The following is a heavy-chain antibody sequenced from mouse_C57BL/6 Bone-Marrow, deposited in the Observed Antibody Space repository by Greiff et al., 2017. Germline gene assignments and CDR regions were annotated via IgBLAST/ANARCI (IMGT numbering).Heavy chain of an antibody. D-gene: IGHD2-10*02. CDR2: INPSDSET. CDR1: GYTFTSYW. Sequence: VQLQQPGAELVRPGSSVKLSCKASGYTFTSYWMDWVKQRPGQGLEWIGNINPSDSETHYNQKFKDKATLTVDKSSSTAYMHLSSLTSEDSAVYYCVSWRGPRVLYAMDYWGQGTSVTVSS. V-gene: IGHV1-61*01. CDR3: VSWRGPRVLYAMDY. J-gene: IGHJ4*01.